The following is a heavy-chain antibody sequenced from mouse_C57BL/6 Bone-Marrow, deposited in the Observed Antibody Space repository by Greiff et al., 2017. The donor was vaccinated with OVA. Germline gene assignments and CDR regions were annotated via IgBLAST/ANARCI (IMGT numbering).Heavy chain of an antibody. CDR2: IYPGDGDT. D-gene: IGHD1-1*01. CDR3: ALYYYGSRYYFDY. J-gene: IGHJ2*01. V-gene: IGHV1-82*01. Sequence: QVHVKQSGPELVKPGASVKISCKASGYAFSSSWMNWVKQRPGKGLEWIGRIYPGDGDTNYNGKFKGKATLTADKSSSTAYMQLSSLTSEDSAVYFCALYYYGSRYYFDYWGQGTTLTVSS. CDR1: GYAFSSSW.